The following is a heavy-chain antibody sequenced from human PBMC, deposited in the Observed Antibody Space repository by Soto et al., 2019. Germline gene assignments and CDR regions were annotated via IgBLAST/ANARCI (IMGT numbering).Heavy chain of an antibody. CDR3: ARDAELGGIVATGLDY. V-gene: IGHV3-33*01. Sequence: QVQLVESGGGVVQTGRSLRLSCAASGFTFSSYGMHWVRQAPGKGLEWVAVIWYDGSNKYYADSVKGRFNISRDNSKKTLDLQMGSLRAEDTTVHYCARDAELGGIVATGLDYWGKGTLVDVSS. CDR1: GFTFSSYG. D-gene: IGHD5-12*01. J-gene: IGHJ4*01. CDR2: IWYDGSNK.